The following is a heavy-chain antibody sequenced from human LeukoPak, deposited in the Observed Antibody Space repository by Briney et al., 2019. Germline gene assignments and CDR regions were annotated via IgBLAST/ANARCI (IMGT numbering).Heavy chain of an antibody. CDR1: GFIFNSYG. CDR3: AKGPLRGTAAAIDY. CDR2: ISYDGRNK. J-gene: IGHJ4*02. D-gene: IGHD2-2*01. V-gene: IGHV3-30*18. Sequence: PGGSLRLSCSASGFIFNSYGMHWVRQAPGKGLEWVAVISYDGRNKHYPDSVKGRFTISRDISTDTLWLQMDSLRTEDTAVYYCAKGPLRGTAAAIDYWGQGTLVTVSS.